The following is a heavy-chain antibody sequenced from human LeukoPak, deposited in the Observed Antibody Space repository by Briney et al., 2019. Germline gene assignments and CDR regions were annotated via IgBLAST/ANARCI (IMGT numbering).Heavy chain of an antibody. Sequence: ASVKVSCKASGYTFTSYGISWVRQAPGQGLEWMGWISAYNGNTNYAQKLQGRVTMTTDTSTSTAYMELRSLRSDDTAVYYCARVSGSSSSWYERIASLYYYMDVWGKGTTVTVSS. V-gene: IGHV1-18*01. J-gene: IGHJ6*03. CDR1: GYTFTSYG. CDR3: ARVSGSSSSWYERIASLYYYMDV. CDR2: ISAYNGNT. D-gene: IGHD6-13*01.